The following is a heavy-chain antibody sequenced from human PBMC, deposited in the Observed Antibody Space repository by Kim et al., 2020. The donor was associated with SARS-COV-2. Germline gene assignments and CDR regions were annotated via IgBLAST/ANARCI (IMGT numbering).Heavy chain of an antibody. V-gene: IGHV3-21*01. CDR1: GFTFSSYS. D-gene: IGHD3-10*01. Sequence: GGSLRLSCAASGFTFSSYSMNWVRQAPGKGLEWVSSISSSSSYIYYADSVKGRFTISRDNAKNSLYLQMNSLRAEDTAVYYCARKTSRPFGPDAFDIWGQGTMVTVSS. CDR3: ARKTSRPFGPDAFDI. J-gene: IGHJ3*02. CDR2: ISSSSSYI.